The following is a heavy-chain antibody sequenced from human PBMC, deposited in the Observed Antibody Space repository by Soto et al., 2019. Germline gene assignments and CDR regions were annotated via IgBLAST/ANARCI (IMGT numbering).Heavy chain of an antibody. CDR2: KSYDGSNK. J-gene: IGHJ4*02. CDR1: GFTFSSYG. CDR3: AKDLDYPYYFDY. D-gene: IGHD5-12*01. Sequence: PGGSLRLSCAASGFTFSSYGMHWVRQAPGKGLEWVAVKSYDGSNKFYADSVKGRFTISRDNSKNTLYLQMNSLRAEDAAVYYCAKDLDYPYYFDYWGQGTLVTVSS. V-gene: IGHV3-30*18.